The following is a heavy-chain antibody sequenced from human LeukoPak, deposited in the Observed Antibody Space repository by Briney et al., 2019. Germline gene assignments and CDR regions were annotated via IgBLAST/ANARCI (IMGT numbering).Heavy chain of an antibody. CDR2: IKQDGSEK. Sequence: GGSLRLSCAASGFTFSSYWMSWVRQAPGKGLEWVANIKQDGSEKYYVDSVKGRFTISRDNAKNSLYLQMNSLRAEDTAVYYCAKSRLTYDYGDYFDYWGQGTLVTVSS. CDR1: GFTFSSYW. D-gene: IGHD4-17*01. CDR3: AKSRLTYDYGDYFDY. V-gene: IGHV3-7*03. J-gene: IGHJ4*02.